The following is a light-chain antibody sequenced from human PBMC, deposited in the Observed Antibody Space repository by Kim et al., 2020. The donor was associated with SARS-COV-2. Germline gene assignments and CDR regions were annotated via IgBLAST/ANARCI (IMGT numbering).Light chain of an antibody. Sequence: SYELTQPPSLSVSPGQTASLTCSGDKLGDKYASWYQQKPGQSPVLVVYLDTKRPSGIPERISGANSGNTATLTISGTRAMDEGDYYCQAWDSTTANWVFGGGTQLTVL. J-gene: IGLJ3*02. V-gene: IGLV3-1*01. CDR1: KLGDKY. CDR3: QAWDSTTANWV. CDR2: LDT.